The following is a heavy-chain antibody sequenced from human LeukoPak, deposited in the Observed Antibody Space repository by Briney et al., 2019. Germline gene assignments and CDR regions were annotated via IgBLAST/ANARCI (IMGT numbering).Heavy chain of an antibody. V-gene: IGHV1-46*01. CDR2: INPSGGST. Sequence: GASVKVSCKASGYTFTSYYMHWVRQAPGQGLEWMGIINPSGGSTSYAQKFQGRVTMTRDMSTSTVYMELSSLRSEDTAVYYCAKDNAAARQLSKIRGSYFDYWGQGTLVTVSS. D-gene: IGHD6-13*01. J-gene: IGHJ4*02. CDR1: GYTFTSYY. CDR3: AKDNAAARQLSKIRGSYFDY.